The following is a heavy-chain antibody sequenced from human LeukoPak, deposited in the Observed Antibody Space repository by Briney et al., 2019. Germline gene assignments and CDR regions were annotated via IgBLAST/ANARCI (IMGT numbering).Heavy chain of an antibody. J-gene: IGHJ4*02. CDR1: GFTFSDYY. V-gene: IGHV3-11*05. CDR2: ISSSSSYT. D-gene: IGHD5-12*01. CDR3: ARVIGYAKHADY. Sequence: GGSLRLSCAASGFTFSDYYMSWIRQAPGKGLEWVSYISSSSSYTNYADSVKGRFTIPRDNAKNSLYLQMNSLRAEDTAVYYCARVIGYAKHADYWGQGTLVTVSS.